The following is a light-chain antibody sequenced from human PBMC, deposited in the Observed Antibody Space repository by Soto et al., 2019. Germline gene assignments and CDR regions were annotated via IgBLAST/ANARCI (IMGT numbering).Light chain of an antibody. J-gene: IGKJ4*01. V-gene: IGKV3-20*01. Sequence: EIVLTQSPGTLSLSPGERATLSCRASQSGSGSYLAWYQQKPGQAPRLLIYGASTRATGIPDRFSGSGSRTAFTLTISRLEPEDFAVYYCQQYGSSPLTFGGGTKVEIK. CDR3: QQYGSSPLT. CDR1: QSGSGSY. CDR2: GAS.